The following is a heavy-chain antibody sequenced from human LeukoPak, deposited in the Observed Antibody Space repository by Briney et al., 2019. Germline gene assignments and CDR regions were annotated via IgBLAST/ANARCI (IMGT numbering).Heavy chain of an antibody. D-gene: IGHD2-2*03. CDR1: GFTFNNYA. CDR2: ISGSGHNT. CDR3: AKDSHWILFDD. Sequence: GGSLRLSCAASGFTFNNYAMSWVRQAPGKGLEWVSAISGSGHNTYYADSVKGRFTISRDNSKNTLYLQMNSLREEDTAVYYCAKDSHWILFDDWGQGTLVTVSS. V-gene: IGHV3-23*01. J-gene: IGHJ4*02.